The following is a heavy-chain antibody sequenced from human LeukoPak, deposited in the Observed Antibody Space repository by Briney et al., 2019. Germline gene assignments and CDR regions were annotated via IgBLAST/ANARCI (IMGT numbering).Heavy chain of an antibody. CDR2: IKQDGSEK. CDR1: GFTFSSYW. Sequence: GGSLRLSCSASGFTFSSYWMSWVRQAPGKGLEWVANIKQDGSEKYYVDSVKGRFTITRDNAKNPLNLKMNSLRAEDTAVYYCARDVSRRLALELDYWGQGTLVTVSS. CDR3: ARDVSRRLALELDY. D-gene: IGHD3-16*01. J-gene: IGHJ4*02. V-gene: IGHV3-7*01.